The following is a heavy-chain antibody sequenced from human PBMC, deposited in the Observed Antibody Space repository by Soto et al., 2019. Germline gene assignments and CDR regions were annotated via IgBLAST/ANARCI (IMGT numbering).Heavy chain of an antibody. J-gene: IGHJ4*02. V-gene: IGHV3-33*01. Sequence: GGSLRLSCAASVFTFSSYGMHLVRQSPGKGLEWVAVIWYDGSNKYYADSVKGRFTISRDNSKNTLYLQMNSLRAEDTAVYYCARVGGQEPFEYWGQGTMVTVSS. CDR3: ARVGGQEPFEY. CDR2: IWYDGSNK. D-gene: IGHD3-16*01. CDR1: VFTFSSYG.